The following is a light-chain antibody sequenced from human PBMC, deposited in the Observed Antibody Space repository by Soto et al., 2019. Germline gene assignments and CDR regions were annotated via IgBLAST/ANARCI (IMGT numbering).Light chain of an antibody. CDR1: QSLTNNN. Sequence: EIVLTQSPGTLSLSPGERATLSCRASQSLTNNNLAWYQQKPGQAPRLLIHGVSTRATGIPDRFTGGGSETDVTLTITKVEHEDFAVYYCHHYITSLWTFGQGTRVEIK. CDR2: GVS. CDR3: HHYITSLWT. V-gene: IGKV3-20*01. J-gene: IGKJ1*01.